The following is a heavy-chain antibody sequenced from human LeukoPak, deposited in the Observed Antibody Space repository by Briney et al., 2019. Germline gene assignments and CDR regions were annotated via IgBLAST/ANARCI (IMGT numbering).Heavy chain of an antibody. CDR3: ASGLVGAIGGYNY. Sequence: GEPLKISCQASGYSFTSYWISWVRQMPGKGLEWMGRIDPSDSYTNYSPSFQGHVTISTDKSVSTAYLQWSSLKASDTAMYYCASGLVGAIGGYNYWGQGTLVTVSS. V-gene: IGHV5-10-1*01. D-gene: IGHD1-26*01. CDR1: GYSFTSYW. CDR2: IDPSDSYT. J-gene: IGHJ4*02.